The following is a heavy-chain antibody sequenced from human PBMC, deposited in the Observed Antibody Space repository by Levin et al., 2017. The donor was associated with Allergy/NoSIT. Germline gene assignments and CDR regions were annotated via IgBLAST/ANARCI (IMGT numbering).Heavy chain of an antibody. J-gene: IGHJ2*01. CDR2: IYPGDSDT. V-gene: IGHV5-51*01. Sequence: AGESLKISCKVSGYSFTNSWIGWVRQMPGKGLEWMGSIYPGDSDTRYNPSFQGQVTISADMSIRTAYLQWSSLKASATAMYYCARRGGGRLVAAAMPFWYFDLWGRGTLVTVSS. CDR3: ARRGGGRLVAAAMPFWYFDL. CDR1: GYSFTNSW. D-gene: IGHD2-2*01.